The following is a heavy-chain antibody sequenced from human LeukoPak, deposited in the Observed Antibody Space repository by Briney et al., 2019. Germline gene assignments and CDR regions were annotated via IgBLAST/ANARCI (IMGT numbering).Heavy chain of an antibody. D-gene: IGHD3-3*01. J-gene: IGHJ4*02. CDR2: IYYSGNT. V-gene: IGHV4-39*07. CDR3: ARDRSIFGGQFDY. CDR1: GDSISSSNSY. Sequence: SETLSLTCTVSGDSISSSNSYWGWIRQPPGRGLEWIGSIYYSGNTYYNASLKSRVTISVDPYKKQFSLKLSSVTAADTAVYYCARDRSIFGGQFDYWGQGTLVTVSS.